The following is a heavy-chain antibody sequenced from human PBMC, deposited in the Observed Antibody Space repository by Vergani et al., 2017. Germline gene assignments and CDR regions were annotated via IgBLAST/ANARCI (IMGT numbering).Heavy chain of an antibody. V-gene: IGHV3-33*01. D-gene: IGHD6-19*01. CDR3: ARDVGDIAVAGLPNDY. J-gene: IGHJ4*02. CDR2: IWYDRSNK. Sequence: QVQLVESGGGVVQPGRSLRLSCTASGFTFSSYGMHWVRQAPGKGLEWVAVIWYDRSNKYYADSVKGRFTISRDNSKNTLYLQMNSLRAEDTAVYYCARDVGDIAVAGLPNDYWGQGTLVTVSS. CDR1: GFTFSSYG.